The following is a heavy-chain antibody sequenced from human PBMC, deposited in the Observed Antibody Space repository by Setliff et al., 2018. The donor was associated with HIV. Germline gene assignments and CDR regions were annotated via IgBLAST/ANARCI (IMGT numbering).Heavy chain of an antibody. Sequence: TLSLTCTSSGDSISGYYWSWIRQPAGKGLEWIGRIYTSGSTNYNPSLKTRVTLSVDTSKNQFSLRLSSVTAADTAVYYCARGYSGYVGFTSMDVWGQGTTVTVSS. CDR3: ARGYSGYVGFTSMDV. J-gene: IGHJ6*02. D-gene: IGHD1-26*01. CDR1: GDSISGYY. CDR2: IYTSGST. V-gene: IGHV4-4*07.